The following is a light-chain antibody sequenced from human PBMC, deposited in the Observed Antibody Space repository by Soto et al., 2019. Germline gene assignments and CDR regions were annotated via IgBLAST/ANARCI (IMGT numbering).Light chain of an antibody. CDR3: AAWDDSLHGLV. Sequence: QAVVTQEPSFSVSPGGTVTLTCGLSSDSVSASHFPSWYQQTPGQAPRTLIYNTNTRSSGVPDRFSGSKSGTSASLAISGLQSEDEADYYCAAWDDSLHGLVFGTGTKLTVL. CDR2: NTN. CDR1: SDSVSASHF. J-gene: IGLJ1*01. V-gene: IGLV8-61*01.